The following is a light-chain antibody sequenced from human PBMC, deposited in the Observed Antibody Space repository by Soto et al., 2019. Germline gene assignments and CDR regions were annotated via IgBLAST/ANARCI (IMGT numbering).Light chain of an antibody. CDR3: QQYYSTPPT. CDR2: WAS. CDR1: QSVLYSSNNKNY. J-gene: IGKJ4*01. V-gene: IGKV4-1*01. Sequence: DIVMTQSPDSLAVSLGERATINCKSSQSVLYSSNNKNYLAWYQQKPGQPAKLLIYWASTRESGVPDRFSGSGSGTDFTLTISSLHAEDVAVYYCQQYYSTPPTFGGGTKVEIK.